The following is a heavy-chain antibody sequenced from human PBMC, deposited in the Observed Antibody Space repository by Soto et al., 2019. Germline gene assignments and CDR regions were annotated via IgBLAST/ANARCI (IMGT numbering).Heavy chain of an antibody. J-gene: IGHJ4*02. CDR3: ARLRGYSYGRVDY. D-gene: IGHD5-18*01. Sequence: PSEPLSLTCTVSGGSISSSSYYWGWIRQPPGKGLEWIGSIYYSGSTYYNPSLKSRVTISVDTSKNQFSLKLSSVTAADTAVYYCARLRGYSYGRVDYWGQGTLVTVSS. V-gene: IGHV4-39*01. CDR2: IYYSGST. CDR1: GGSISSSSYY.